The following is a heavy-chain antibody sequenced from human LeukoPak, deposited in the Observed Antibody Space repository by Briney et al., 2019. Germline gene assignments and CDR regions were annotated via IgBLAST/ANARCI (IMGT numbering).Heavy chain of an antibody. CDR1: GGTFSSYA. J-gene: IGHJ5*02. V-gene: IGHV1-69*13. CDR3: AKRGYSYGQGFRNWFDP. Sequence: SVKVSCKASGGTFSSYAISWVRQAPGQGLEWMGGIIPIFGTANYAQKFQGRVTITADESTSTAYMELSSLRSEDTAVYYCAKRGYSYGQGFRNWFDPWGQGTLVTVSS. D-gene: IGHD5-18*01. CDR2: IIPIFGTA.